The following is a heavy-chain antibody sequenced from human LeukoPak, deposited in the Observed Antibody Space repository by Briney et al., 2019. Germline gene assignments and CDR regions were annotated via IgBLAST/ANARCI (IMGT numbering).Heavy chain of an antibody. CDR2: IYPGDSDT. V-gene: IGHV5-51*01. CDR3: ARRLSTIAISAANDY. Sequence: GESLKISCQGSGYIFTSYWIGWVRQMPGKGLEWMGIIYPGDSDTRYSPSFQGHVTMSADKPISTAYLQWSSLEDTDTAKYYCARRLSTIAISAANDYWGQGTLVTVSS. D-gene: IGHD6-13*01. J-gene: IGHJ4*02. CDR1: GYIFTSYW.